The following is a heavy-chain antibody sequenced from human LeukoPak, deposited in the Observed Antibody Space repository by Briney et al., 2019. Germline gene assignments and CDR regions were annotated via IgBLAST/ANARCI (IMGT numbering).Heavy chain of an antibody. Sequence: PSETLSPTCAVYGGSFSGYYWSWIRQPPGKGLEWIGEINHSGSTNYNPSLKSRVTISVDTSKNQFSLKLSSVTAADTAVYYCASKIAAAGGFDPWGQGTLVTVSS. J-gene: IGHJ5*02. D-gene: IGHD6-13*01. CDR3: ASKIAAAGGFDP. CDR1: GGSFSGYY. V-gene: IGHV4-34*01. CDR2: INHSGST.